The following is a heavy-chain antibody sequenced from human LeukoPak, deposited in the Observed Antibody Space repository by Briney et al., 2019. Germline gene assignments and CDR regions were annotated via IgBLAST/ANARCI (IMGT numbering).Heavy chain of an antibody. Sequence: SVKVSCKASGYTFTSYGISWVRQAPGQGLEWMGGIIPIFGTANYAQKFQGRVTITADESTSTAYMELSSLRSEDTAVYYCARALNTDFTIFGVVIKKTPNYYYYMDVWGKGTTVTVSS. CDR1: GYTFTSYG. CDR2: IIPIFGTA. D-gene: IGHD3-3*01. J-gene: IGHJ6*03. CDR3: ARALNTDFTIFGVVIKKTPNYYYYMDV. V-gene: IGHV1-69*13.